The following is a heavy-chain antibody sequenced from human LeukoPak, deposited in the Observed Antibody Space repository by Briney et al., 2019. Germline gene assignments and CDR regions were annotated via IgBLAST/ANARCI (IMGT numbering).Heavy chain of an antibody. Sequence: PGESLRLSCAASGFTFSSYSMNWVRQAPGKGLVWVSRINSDGSSTSYADSVKGRFTISRDNAKSTVYLQMNSLRAEDTAVYYCAKDLLQWEVPAVRGVFDWGRGTLVTVSS. CDR3: AKDLLQWEVPAVRGVFD. J-gene: IGHJ4*02. CDR2: INSDGSST. V-gene: IGHV3-74*01. D-gene: IGHD1-26*01. CDR1: GFTFSSYS.